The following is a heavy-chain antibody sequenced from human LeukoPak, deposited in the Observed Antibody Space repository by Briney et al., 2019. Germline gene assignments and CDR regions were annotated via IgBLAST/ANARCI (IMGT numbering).Heavy chain of an antibody. CDR2: ISGSGGST. Sequence: GGSLRLSCAASGFTVSSNYMSWVRQAPGKGLEWVSAISGSGGSTYYADSVKGRFTISRDNSKNTLYLQMNSLRAEDTAVYYCAKVSGQYYYDSSGYGAFDIWGQGTMVTVSS. CDR1: GFTVSSNY. J-gene: IGHJ3*02. CDR3: AKVSGQYYYDSSGYGAFDI. V-gene: IGHV3-23*01. D-gene: IGHD3-22*01.